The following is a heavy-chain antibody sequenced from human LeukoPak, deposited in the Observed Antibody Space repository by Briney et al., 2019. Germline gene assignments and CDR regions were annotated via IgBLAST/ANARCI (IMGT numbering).Heavy chain of an antibody. CDR3: ASEFWNGSIEVH. J-gene: IGHJ4*02. CDR1: GGTFSSYA. V-gene: IGHV1-69*01. Sequence: SVKVSCKASGGTFSSYAISWVRQAPGQGLEWMGGIIPIFGTANYAQKFQGRVTITADESTSTAYMELSSLRSEDTAVYYCASEFWNGSIEVHWGQGTLVTVSS. CDR2: IIPIFGTA. D-gene: IGHD3-3*01.